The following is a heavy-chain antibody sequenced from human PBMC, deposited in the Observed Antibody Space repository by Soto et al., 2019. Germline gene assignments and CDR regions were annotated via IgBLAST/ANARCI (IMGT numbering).Heavy chain of an antibody. Sequence: PGGSLGLCCAASGFTFSSYAMSGVRQATGKGLEWVPAISGSGGSTYYADSVKGRFTISRDNSKNTLYLQMNSLRVEDTDVYYCAKPTQSYMHTTRVLFDYWGQGTLVTVSS. CDR2: ISGSGGST. CDR3: AKPTQSYMHTTRVLFDY. CDR1: GFTFSSYA. V-gene: IGHV3-23*01. D-gene: IGHD5-18*01. J-gene: IGHJ4*02.